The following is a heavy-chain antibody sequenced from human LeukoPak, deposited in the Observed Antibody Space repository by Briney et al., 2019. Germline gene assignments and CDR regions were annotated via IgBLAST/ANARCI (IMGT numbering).Heavy chain of an antibody. CDR2: IKQDGRDK. CDR3: VRYFTAVAPTLRLDY. Sequence: GGSLRLSCAASGFTFSSYWMNWVRQAPGKGLEWVATIKQDGRDKNYVDSVKGRFTISRDDAKNSLYLQMNSLRVEDTAVYHCVRYFTAVAPTLRLDYWGQGTLVTVSS. V-gene: IGHV3-7*03. D-gene: IGHD6-19*01. CDR1: GFTFSSYW. J-gene: IGHJ4*02.